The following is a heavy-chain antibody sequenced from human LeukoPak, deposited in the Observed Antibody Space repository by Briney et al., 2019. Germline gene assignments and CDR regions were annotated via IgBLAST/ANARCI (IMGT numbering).Heavy chain of an antibody. V-gene: IGHV1-46*01. Sequence: VASVKVSCKASGYTFTSYYMHWVRQAPGQGLEWMGIINPSGGSTSYAQKFQGRVTMTRDTSISTAYMELSRLRSDDTAVYYCARASGWWLRSRGFDPWGQGTLVTVSS. D-gene: IGHD5-12*01. J-gene: IGHJ5*02. CDR1: GYTFTSYY. CDR2: INPSGGST. CDR3: ARASGWWLRSRGFDP.